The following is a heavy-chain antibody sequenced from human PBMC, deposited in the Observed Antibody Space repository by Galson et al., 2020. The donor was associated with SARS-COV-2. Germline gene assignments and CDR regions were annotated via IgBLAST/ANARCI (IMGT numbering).Heavy chain of an antibody. CDR3: ARVVELRFLEWPDAFDI. CDR1: GYTFTGYY. D-gene: IGHD3-3*01. V-gene: IGHV1-2*02. Sequence: ASVKVSCKASGYTFTGYYMHWVRQAPGQGLEWMGWINPNSGGTNYAQKFQGRVTMTRDTSISTAYMELSRLRSDDTAVYYCARVVELRFLEWPDAFDIWGQGTMVTVSS. J-gene: IGHJ3*02. CDR2: INPNSGGT.